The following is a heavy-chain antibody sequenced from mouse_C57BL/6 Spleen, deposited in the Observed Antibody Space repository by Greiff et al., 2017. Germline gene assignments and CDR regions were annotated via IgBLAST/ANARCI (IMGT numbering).Heavy chain of an antibody. D-gene: IGHD1-1*01. CDR3: ARSYYGSSSGYFDY. CDR2: FHPYNDDT. CDR1: GYTFTTYP. J-gene: IGHJ2*01. Sequence: QVQLKESGAELVKPGASVKMSCKASGYTFTTYPIEWMKQNHGKSLEWIGNFHPYNDDTKYNEKFKGKATLTVEKSSSTVYLELSLLTSDDSAVYYCARSYYGSSSGYFDYWGQGTTLTVSS. V-gene: IGHV1-47*01.